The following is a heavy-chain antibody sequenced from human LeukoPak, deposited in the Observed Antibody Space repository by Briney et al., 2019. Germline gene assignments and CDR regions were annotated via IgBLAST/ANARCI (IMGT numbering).Heavy chain of an antibody. Sequence: PSETLSLTCTVSGGSLSNYYWNWIRQPAGKELEWIGRILPSGQTTYNPSLKSRVTMSLDTSENQVSLKLNSVTDADTAVYYCTRGREYGDYLDYWGQGTLVTVSS. CDR2: ILPSGQT. CDR3: TRGREYGDYLDY. CDR1: GGSLSNYY. D-gene: IGHD2/OR15-2a*01. V-gene: IGHV4-4*07. J-gene: IGHJ4*02.